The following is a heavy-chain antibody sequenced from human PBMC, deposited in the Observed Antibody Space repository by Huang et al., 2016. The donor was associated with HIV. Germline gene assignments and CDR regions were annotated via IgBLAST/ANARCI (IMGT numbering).Heavy chain of an antibody. D-gene: IGHD3-10*01. Sequence: EVQLVPSGAEVKKPGESLKISCKGSGYRFRSNWIGWVRQMPGKGLEWMGIIYPGDAGTRYSPSFQGQVTISADKSINTAYLQWSSLKASDTAMYYCARLIGSPSFYYGLDVWGQGTTVTVSS. J-gene: IGHJ6*02. V-gene: IGHV5-51*01. CDR1: GYRFRSNW. CDR2: IYPGDAGT. CDR3: ARLIGSPSFYYGLDV.